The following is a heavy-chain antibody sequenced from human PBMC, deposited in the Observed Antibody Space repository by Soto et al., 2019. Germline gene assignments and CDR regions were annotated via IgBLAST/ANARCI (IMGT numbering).Heavy chain of an antibody. CDR1: VYTFTGYD. CDR3: ARGPETYSSGCSFYQCYYYSMDV. V-gene: IGHV1-8*01. CDR2: MNANSGNT. Sequence: VASVKVSCKASVYTFTGYDINRVGEATGKGPEWVGRMNANSGNTGYAQKFQGRVTMTRNTSISTAYMELSSLRSEDTAVYYCARGPETYSSGCSFYQCYYYSMDVWGKGTTVTVSS. J-gene: IGHJ6*03. D-gene: IGHD6-19*01.